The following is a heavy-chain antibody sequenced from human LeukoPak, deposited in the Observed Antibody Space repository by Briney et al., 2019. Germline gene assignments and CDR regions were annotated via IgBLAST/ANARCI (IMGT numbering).Heavy chain of an antibody. CDR2: IYYSGTT. D-gene: IGHD4-17*01. CDR1: GDSISSSTCN. Sequence: SETLSLTCTVSGDSISSSTCNWGWIRQPPGKGLEWIGSIYYSGTTYYNLSLKSRVSMSLDTSKNQFSLKLGSVTAAGTALYYCARQTTATMVFAFDSWGQGTLVSVSS. J-gene: IGHJ4*02. V-gene: IGHV4-39*01. CDR3: ARQTTATMVFAFDS.